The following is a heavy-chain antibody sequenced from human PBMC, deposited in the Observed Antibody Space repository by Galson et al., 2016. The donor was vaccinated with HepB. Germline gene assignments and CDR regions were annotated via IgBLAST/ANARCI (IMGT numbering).Heavy chain of an antibody. CDR1: GFTVNYYG. Sequence: SLRLSCAASGFTVNYYGMHWVRQAPGKGLEWVAVIWNDGSTKYYADSVKGRFTISRDNSENTLYLQMNSLRVEDTAVYYCARDFDTGGGYFDFWGQGTLVTVSS. CDR3: ARDFDTGGGYFDF. V-gene: IGHV3-33*01. D-gene: IGHD3-9*01. CDR2: IWNDGSTK. J-gene: IGHJ4*02.